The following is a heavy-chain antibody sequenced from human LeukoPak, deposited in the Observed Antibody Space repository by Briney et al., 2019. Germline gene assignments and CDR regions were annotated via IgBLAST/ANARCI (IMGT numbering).Heavy chain of an antibody. CDR2: INHSGST. J-gene: IGHJ6*02. CDR1: GGSFSGYY. V-gene: IGHV4-34*01. CDR3: ARGPAPPYSSSWYVTHYYYYGMDV. Sequence: SETLSLTCAVYGGSFSGYYWSWIRQPPGKGLEWIGEINHSGSTNYNPSLKSRVTISVGTSKNQFSLKLSSVTAADTAVYYCARGPAPPYSSSWYVTHYYYYGMDVWGQGTTVTVSS. D-gene: IGHD6-13*01.